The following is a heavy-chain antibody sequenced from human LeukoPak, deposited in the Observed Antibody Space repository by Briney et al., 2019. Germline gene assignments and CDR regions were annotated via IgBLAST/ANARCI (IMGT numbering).Heavy chain of an antibody. CDR1: GYTFTGYY. CDR2: FDPEHGET. J-gene: IGHJ4*02. D-gene: IGHD5-12*01. V-gene: IGHV1-24*01. Sequence: ASVKVSCKASGYTFTGYYMHWVRQAPGRGLEWMGGFDPEHGETIYAQMIQGRVTMTEDTSADTAYIELTSLTSEDTAVYYCATRSPHSGYDSFDYWGQGTLVTVSS. CDR3: ATRSPHSGYDSFDY.